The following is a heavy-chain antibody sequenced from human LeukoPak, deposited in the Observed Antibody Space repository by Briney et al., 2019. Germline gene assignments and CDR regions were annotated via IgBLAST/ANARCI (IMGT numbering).Heavy chain of an antibody. V-gene: IGHV4-4*07. J-gene: IGHJ6*03. Sequence: SETLSLTCAVYGGSFSGYYWSWIRQPAGKGLEWIGHIHTSGNTNYNSSLKSRVTISVDTSKNQFSLKLSSVTAADTAVYYCARDSLDSYDFWSGLEYYYYMDVWGKGTTVTVSS. CDR1: GGSFSGYY. D-gene: IGHD3-3*01. CDR2: IHTSGNT. CDR3: ARDSLDSYDFWSGLEYYYYMDV.